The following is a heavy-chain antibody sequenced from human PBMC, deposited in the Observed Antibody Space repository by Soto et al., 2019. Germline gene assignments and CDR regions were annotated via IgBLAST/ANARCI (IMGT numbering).Heavy chain of an antibody. D-gene: IGHD3-16*01. Sequence: QVQLVQSGGEVKKPGASVKVSCKTSGYTFTTYGVSWVRQAPGQGLEWVGWISAYSGKTNYAQKFQGKDTMTTDTSTNTAYLELRSLRSDDTAVYYCARDPYLGDYQYWGQGTLVTVSS. CDR1: GYTFTTYG. J-gene: IGHJ4*02. CDR2: ISAYSGKT. CDR3: ARDPYLGDYQY. V-gene: IGHV1-18*01.